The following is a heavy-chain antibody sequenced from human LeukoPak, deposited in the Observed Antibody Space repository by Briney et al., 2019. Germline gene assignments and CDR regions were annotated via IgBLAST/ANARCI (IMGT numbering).Heavy chain of an antibody. V-gene: IGHV3-23*01. Sequence: PGGSLRLSCAASGFTFSSYWMSWVRQAPGKGLEGVSTITTSDGNTYYADSVKGRFTVSRDNSKNTLFLQMNSLGAEDTAVYYCAKDGGLWVSAHWGDSWGRGTLVTVSS. CDR1: GFTFSSYW. CDR3: AKDGGLWVSAHWGDS. CDR2: ITTSDGNT. D-gene: IGHD7-27*01. J-gene: IGHJ4*02.